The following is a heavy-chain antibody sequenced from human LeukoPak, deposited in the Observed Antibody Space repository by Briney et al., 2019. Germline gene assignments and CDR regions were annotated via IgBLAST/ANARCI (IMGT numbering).Heavy chain of an antibody. J-gene: IGHJ4*02. D-gene: IGHD3-22*01. Sequence: GGSLRLSCAASGFTFSNYGMSWVRQAPGKGLEWVSLISGRDSNTYYADSVKGRFTISRDSSKNTLYLQMNSLRAEDTAVYYCAKTSDYYFSFDYWGQGTLVTVSS. V-gene: IGHV3-23*01. CDR2: ISGRDSNT. CDR1: GFTFSNYG. CDR3: AKTSDYYFSFDY.